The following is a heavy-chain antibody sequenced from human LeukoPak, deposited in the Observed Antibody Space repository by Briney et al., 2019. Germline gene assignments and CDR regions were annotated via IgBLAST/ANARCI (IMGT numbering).Heavy chain of an antibody. D-gene: IGHD3-9*01. Sequence: SGTLSLTCAVSGGATVSRDWWTWVRQPPGKGLEWIGDIFHSGGANYNLSLRSRLTLSVDKSENQFSLRLSSVTAADTAVYYCARGLYDSVTGYLNDYDSWGRGSLATVS. V-gene: IGHV4-4*02. CDR2: IFHSGGA. J-gene: IGHJ5*01. CDR1: GGATVSRDW. CDR3: ARGLYDSVTGYLNDYDS.